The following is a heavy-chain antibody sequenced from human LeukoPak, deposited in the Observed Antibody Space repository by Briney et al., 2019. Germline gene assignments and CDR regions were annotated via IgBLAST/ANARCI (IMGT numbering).Heavy chain of an antibody. V-gene: IGHV4-34*01. CDR1: GGSFSGYY. J-gene: IGHJ4*02. Sequence: PSETLSLTCAVYGGSFSGYYWSWIRQPPGKGLEWIGEINHSGSTNYNPSLKSRVTISVDTSKNQFSLKLSSVTAADTAVYYCARLRGQWLVAGFFDYWGQGTLVTVSS. CDR3: ARLRGQWLVAGFFDY. D-gene: IGHD6-19*01. CDR2: INHSGST.